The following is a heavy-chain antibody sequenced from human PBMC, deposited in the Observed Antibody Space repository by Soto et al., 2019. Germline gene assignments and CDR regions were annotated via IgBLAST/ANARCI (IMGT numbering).Heavy chain of an antibody. CDR1: GFTFSSYA. Sequence: EVQLLESGGGLVRPGGSLRLSCAASGFTFSSYAMSWVRQAPGKGLEWVSAISGSGGSTYYADSVKGRFTISRDNSKNTLYLQMNSLRAEDTAVYYCAKDHRDGYNYDYWGQGTLVTVSS. D-gene: IGHD5-12*01. V-gene: IGHV3-23*01. CDR3: AKDHRDGYNYDY. CDR2: ISGSGGST. J-gene: IGHJ4*02.